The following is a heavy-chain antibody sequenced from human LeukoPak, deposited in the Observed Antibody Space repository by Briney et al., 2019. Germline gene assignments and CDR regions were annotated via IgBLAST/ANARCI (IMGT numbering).Heavy chain of an antibody. CDR1: GCTFSSYA. V-gene: IGHV1-69*06. CDR3: ERALGYCSGGSCYSLDY. D-gene: IGHD2-15*01. Sequence: SVKVSCKASGCTFSSYAISGVRQAPRQGREWMGGIIPIFGTANYAQKFQGRVTITADKSKSTAYMELSSLRSEDADVYYCERALGYCSGGSCYSLDYWGQGTVVSVS. CDR2: IIPIFGTA. J-gene: IGHJ4*02.